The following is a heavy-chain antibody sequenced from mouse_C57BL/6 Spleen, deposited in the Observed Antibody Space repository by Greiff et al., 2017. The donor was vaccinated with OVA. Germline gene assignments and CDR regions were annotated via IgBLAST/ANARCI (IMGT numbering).Heavy chain of an antibody. CDR1: GYAFSSSW. V-gene: IGHV1-82*01. CDR2: IYPGDGDT. D-gene: IGHD2-1*01. CDR3: ARYGYGNPWFAY. Sequence: VQLQQSGPELVKPGASVKISCKASGYAFSSSWMNWVKQRPGQGLEWIGRIYPGDGDTNYNGKFKGKATLTADKSSSTAYMQLSSLTSEDSAVYFCARYGYGNPWFAYWGQGTLVTVSA. J-gene: IGHJ3*01.